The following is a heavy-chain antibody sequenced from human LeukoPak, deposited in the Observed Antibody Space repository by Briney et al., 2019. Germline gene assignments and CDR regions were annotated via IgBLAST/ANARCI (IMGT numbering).Heavy chain of an antibody. CDR1: GGSISNYY. Sequence: SETLSLTCSVPGGSISNYYWSWIRQPPGKGLEWIGYIQYSENTNYNPSLKSRITISVDTSKNQFSLKLSSVTAADTAVYYCARNSGYDLYYDYRGQGILVTVSS. D-gene: IGHD5-12*01. CDR2: IQYSENT. V-gene: IGHV4-59*08. J-gene: IGHJ4*02. CDR3: ARNSGYDLYYDY.